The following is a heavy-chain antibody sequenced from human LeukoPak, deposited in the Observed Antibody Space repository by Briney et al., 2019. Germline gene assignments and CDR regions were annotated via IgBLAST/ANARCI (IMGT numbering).Heavy chain of an antibody. CDR1: GYTLTELS. Sequence: ASVTVSFTVSGYTLTELSMHWVRQPPGKGLEWMGGFDPEDGETIYAQTFQGRVTTTEDTSTDTAYMELSSLRSEDTAVYYCATGQKQWLVPGCYCYMDVWGKGTTVTVSS. CDR2: FDPEDGET. J-gene: IGHJ6*03. CDR3: ATGQKQWLVPGCYCYMDV. D-gene: IGHD6-19*01. V-gene: IGHV1-24*01.